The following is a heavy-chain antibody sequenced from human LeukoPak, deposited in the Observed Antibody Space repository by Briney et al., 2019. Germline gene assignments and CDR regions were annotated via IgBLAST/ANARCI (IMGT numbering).Heavy chain of an antibody. CDR1: GGSISSYY. CDR2: IYTSGST. Sequence: SETLSLTCTVSGGSISSYYWSWTRQPAGKGLEWIGRIYTSGSTNYNPSLRSRVTMSVDTSKNQFSLKLSSVTAADTAVYYCARAGIVGAKGAYYFDYWGQGTLVTVSS. CDR3: ARAGIVGAKGAYYFDY. J-gene: IGHJ4*02. V-gene: IGHV4-4*07. D-gene: IGHD1-26*01.